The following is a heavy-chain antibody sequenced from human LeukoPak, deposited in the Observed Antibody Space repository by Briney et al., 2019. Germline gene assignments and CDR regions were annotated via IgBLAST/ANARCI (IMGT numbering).Heavy chain of an antibody. CDR3: ARDDSGYDYFDN. CDR1: GGSISSGSYY. V-gene: IGHV4-61*02. J-gene: IGHJ4*02. D-gene: IGHD5-12*01. Sequence: SETLSLTCTVSGGSISSGSYYWSWIRQAAGKGVEWIGRIYTGGSTNYNPSLKSRVTISVDTSKNQFSLKLSSVTAADTAVYYCARDDSGYDYFDNWGQGTLVTVSS. CDR2: IYTGGST.